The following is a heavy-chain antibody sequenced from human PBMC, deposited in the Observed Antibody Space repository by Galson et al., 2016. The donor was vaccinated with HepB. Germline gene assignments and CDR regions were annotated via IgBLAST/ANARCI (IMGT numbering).Heavy chain of an antibody. J-gene: IGHJ2*01. V-gene: IGHV3-48*02. D-gene: IGHD1-1*01. CDR2: ISRSSSAV. CDR1: GFTFSSYS. Sequence: SLRLSCAASGFTFSSYSMNWVRQAPGKGLEWVSYISRSSSAVHYADSVQGRFTMPRDNAKNSLYLQMNSLRDEDTAVYYCARDQVSRVEYVNSWNHWYFDRWGRGTLVTVSS. CDR3: ARDQVSRVEYVNSWNHWYFDR.